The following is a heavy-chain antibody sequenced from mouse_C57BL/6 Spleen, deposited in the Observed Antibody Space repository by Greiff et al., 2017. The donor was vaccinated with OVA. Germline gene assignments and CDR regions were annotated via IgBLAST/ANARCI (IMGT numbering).Heavy chain of an antibody. D-gene: IGHD1-1*01. CDR2: ISDGGSYT. J-gene: IGHJ1*03. CDR3: AREGTTVGARSWYFDV. V-gene: IGHV5-4*01. CDR1: GFTFSSYA. Sequence: DVMLVESGGGLVKPGGSLKLSCAASGFTFSSYAMSWVRQTPEKRLEWVATISDGGSYTYYPDNVKGRFTISRDNAKNNLYLQMSHLKSEDTAMYYCAREGTTVGARSWYFDVWGTGTTVTVSS.